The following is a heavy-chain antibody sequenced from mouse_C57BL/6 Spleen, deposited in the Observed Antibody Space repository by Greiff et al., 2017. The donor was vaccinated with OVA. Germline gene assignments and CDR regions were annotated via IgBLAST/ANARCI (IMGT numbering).Heavy chain of an antibody. Sequence: EVKLMESGGDLVKPGGSLKLSCAASGFTFSSYGMSWVRQTPDKRLEWVATISSGGSYTYYPDSVKGRFTISRDNATNTLYLQRSSLKSEDTAMYYCAIQGVETWFAYWGQGTLVTVSA. CDR1: GFTFSSYG. J-gene: IGHJ3*01. CDR3: AIQGVETWFAY. CDR2: ISSGGSYT. V-gene: IGHV5-6*01.